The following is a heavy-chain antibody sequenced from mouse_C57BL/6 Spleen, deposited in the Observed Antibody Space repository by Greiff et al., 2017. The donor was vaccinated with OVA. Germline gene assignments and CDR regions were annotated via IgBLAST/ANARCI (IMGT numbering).Heavy chain of an antibody. CDR3: AIGPSYLSTGFAY. CDR1: GYTFTSYW. J-gene: IGHJ3*01. V-gene: IGHV1-74*01. D-gene: IGHD1-1*01. Sequence: VQLQQPGAELVKPGASVKVSCKASGYTFTSYWMHWVKQRPGQGLEWIGRIHPSDSDTNYNQKFKGKATLTVDQSSSTAYMQLSSLTSEDSAVYYCAIGPSYLSTGFAYWGQGTLVTVSA. CDR2: IHPSDSDT.